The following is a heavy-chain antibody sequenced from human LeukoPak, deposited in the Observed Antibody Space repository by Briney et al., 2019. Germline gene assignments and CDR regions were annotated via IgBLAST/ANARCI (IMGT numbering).Heavy chain of an antibody. D-gene: IGHD1-26*01. CDR3: ARQGELAIDY. CDR2: IYNTGRT. Sequence: PSETLSLTCSVPGGSITNYYWSWIRQSPGEGLEWIGFIYNTGRTNYNPSLQSRDTMSIDTSKNQFSLKLSSVPAADTAVYYCARQGELAIDYWGQGTLVTVSS. J-gene: IGHJ4*02. CDR1: GGSITNYY. V-gene: IGHV4-59*08.